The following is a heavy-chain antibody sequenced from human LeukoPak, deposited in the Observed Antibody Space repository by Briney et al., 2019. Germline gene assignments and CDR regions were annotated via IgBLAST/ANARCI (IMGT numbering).Heavy chain of an antibody. CDR1: GFTFSSYS. CDR2: IRSKAYGGTT. V-gene: IGHV3-49*04. J-gene: IGHJ5*02. CDR3: TRGGPIVVVVAATEFDP. Sequence: GGSLRLSCAASGFTFSSYSMNWVRQAPGKGLEWVGFIRSKAYGGTTEYAASVKGRFTISRDDSKSIAYLQMNSLKTEDTAVYYCTRGGPIVVVVAATEFDPWGQGTLVTVSS. D-gene: IGHD2-15*01.